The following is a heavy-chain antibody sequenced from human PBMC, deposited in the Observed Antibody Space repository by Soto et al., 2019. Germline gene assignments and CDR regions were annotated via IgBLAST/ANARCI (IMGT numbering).Heavy chain of an antibody. CDR3: GRVVDGATQHTGFDS. V-gene: IGHV4-39*01. J-gene: IGHJ5*01. CDR1: GVSIRNSHSC. D-gene: IGHD2-21*01. CDR2: VYYSGGA. Sequence: SETLSLTCTVSGVSIRNSHSCWGWIRQPPGKGLECIANVYYSGGAHYNPSFKSRVTISVATAPNQVSLRMGSVTDAATAVYFCGRVVDGATQHTGFDSWGQGTLVTVSS.